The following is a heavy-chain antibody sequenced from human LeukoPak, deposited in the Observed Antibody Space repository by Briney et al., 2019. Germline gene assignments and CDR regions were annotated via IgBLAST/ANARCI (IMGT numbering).Heavy chain of an antibody. J-gene: IGHJ4*02. D-gene: IGHD7-27*01. Sequence: SETLSLTCAVYGGSFSGYYWSWIRQPPGKGLEWIGEIDHSGSTNYNPSLKSGVTISVDTSKNQFSLKLSPVTAADTAVYYCARNRGTELGSYFDYWGQGTLVTVSS. V-gene: IGHV4-34*01. CDR3: ARNRGTELGSYFDY. CDR1: GGSFSGYY. CDR2: IDHSGST.